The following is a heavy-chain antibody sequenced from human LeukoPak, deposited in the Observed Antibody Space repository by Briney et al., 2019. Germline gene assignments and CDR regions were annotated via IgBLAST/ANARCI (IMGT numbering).Heavy chain of an antibody. CDR2: IHYSGRR. CDR3: ARATGDTLFYYYMDV. Sequence: PSETLSLTCSVSGASVTSDYWTWMRQPPGKGLEWIGYIHYSGRRYSNPSLKSRVTMSVDTSKRQVSLGLRSVAATDTAVYYCARATGDTLFYYYMDVWGKGTTVTVSS. V-gene: IGHV4-59*02. D-gene: IGHD1-1*01. J-gene: IGHJ6*03. CDR1: GASVTSDY.